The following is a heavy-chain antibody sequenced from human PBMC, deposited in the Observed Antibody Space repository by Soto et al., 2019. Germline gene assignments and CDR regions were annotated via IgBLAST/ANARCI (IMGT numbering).Heavy chain of an antibody. CDR1: GDTFSFYS. D-gene: IGHD3-10*01. CDR3: ATSYGSGYRAFDY. Sequence: QVQLVQSGAEVKRPGSSVKVSCKASGDTFSFYSINWVRQAPGLGLEWMGRVNPIVSLSNYAQRFQGRVTMTADKSTSTAYMVISSLRSEDTAIYYCATSYGSGYRAFDYWGQGAQVIVSS. J-gene: IGHJ4*02. CDR2: VNPIVSLS. V-gene: IGHV1-69*02.